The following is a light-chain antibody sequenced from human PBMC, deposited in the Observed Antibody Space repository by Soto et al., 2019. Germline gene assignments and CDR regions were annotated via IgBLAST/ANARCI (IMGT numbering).Light chain of an antibody. J-gene: IGLJ2*01. Sequence: QSVLTQPASVSGSPGQSITISCTGTSSDVSGYNYVSWYQQHPGKAPKLMIYDVSNRPSGVSNRFSGSKSGNTASLTISGLQAEDEADYYCSSYTSSSWVFGGGTQLTVL. CDR2: DVS. V-gene: IGLV2-14*01. CDR1: SSDVSGYNY. CDR3: SSYTSSSWV.